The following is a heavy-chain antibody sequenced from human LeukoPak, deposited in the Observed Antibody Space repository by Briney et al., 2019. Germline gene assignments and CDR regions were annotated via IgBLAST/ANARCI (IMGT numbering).Heavy chain of an antibody. CDR2: IYYSGST. CDR1: GGSISSSSYY. CDR3: ARALCDSSGYYREYIFDY. D-gene: IGHD3-22*01. J-gene: IGHJ4*02. Sequence: SETLSLTCTVSGGSISSSSYYWGWIRQPPGKGLEWIGSIYYSGSTYYNPSLKSRVTISVDTSKHQFSLKLSSVTAADTAVYYCARALCDSSGYYREYIFDYWGQGTLVTVSS. V-gene: IGHV4-39*07.